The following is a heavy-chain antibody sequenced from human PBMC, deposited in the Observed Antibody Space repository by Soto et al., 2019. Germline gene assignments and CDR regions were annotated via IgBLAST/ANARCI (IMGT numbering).Heavy chain of an antibody. CDR2: VHSSGSN. V-gene: IGHV4-4*07. Sequence: QVQLKESGPGLVKPSETLSLICTVSGGSTSDSYWSWIRQTAAKRLEWIGRVHSSGSNYYNPSLKSRVDMSVDRSHNQMSLELRSLTVADTATYYCVKNVAAVGPDWFGPWGQGTLVTVS. D-gene: IGHD6-13*01. CDR1: GGSTSDSY. J-gene: IGHJ5*02. CDR3: VKNVAAVGPDWFGP.